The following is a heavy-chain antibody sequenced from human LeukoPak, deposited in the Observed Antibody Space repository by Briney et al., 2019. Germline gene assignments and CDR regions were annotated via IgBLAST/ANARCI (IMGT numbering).Heavy chain of an antibody. CDR1: GGTFSGYY. CDR3: AKGNPFYDC. Sequence: SETLSLTCAVYGGTFSGYYWSWIRQPPGKRLEWVGESNDSGGTNYNPSLKSRVTISADKSKNQVSLKLTSVTAADTAVYYCAKGNPFYDCWGQGTLVTVSS. J-gene: IGHJ4*02. V-gene: IGHV4-34*01. CDR2: SNDSGGT. D-gene: IGHD5/OR15-5a*01.